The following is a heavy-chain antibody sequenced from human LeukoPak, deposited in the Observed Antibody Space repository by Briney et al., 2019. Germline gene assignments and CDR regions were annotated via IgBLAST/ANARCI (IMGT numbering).Heavy chain of an antibody. D-gene: IGHD5-12*01. V-gene: IGHV3-23*01. J-gene: IGHJ4*02. CDR1: EFTFSSYA. Sequence: GGSLRLSCAASEFTFSSYAMSWVRQAPGKGLEWVSAISGSGGSTYYADSVKGRFTVSRDNSKNTLYLQMNSLRAEDTAVYYCARHGYSGYGGFDYWGQGTLVTVSS. CDR2: ISGSGGST. CDR3: ARHGYSGYGGFDY.